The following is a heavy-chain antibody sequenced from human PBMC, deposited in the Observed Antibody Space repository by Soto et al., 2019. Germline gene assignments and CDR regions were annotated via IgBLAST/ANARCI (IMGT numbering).Heavy chain of an antibody. Sequence: PGGSLRLSCAASGFTFTTYAMSWVRQAPGKGLEWVSTIDDSGTKTFYADSVRGRVTISRDNSKSTLSLQLNSLRAEDTAVYYCAKRVSRYFDYWGQGNLVTVS. J-gene: IGHJ4*02. CDR2: IDDSGTKT. V-gene: IGHV3-23*05. CDR1: GFTFTTYA. CDR3: AKRVSRYFDY.